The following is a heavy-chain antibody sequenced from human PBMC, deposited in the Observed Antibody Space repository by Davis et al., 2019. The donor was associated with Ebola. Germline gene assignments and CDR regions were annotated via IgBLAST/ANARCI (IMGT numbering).Heavy chain of an antibody. CDR1: GGSVSSGSYY. CDR3: ARSDYGDYVEGATPKNYYYYGMDV. CDR2: IYYSGST. Sequence: GSLRLSCTVSGGSVSSGSYYWSWIRQPPGQGLEWIGYIYYSGSTNYNPSLKSRVTISVDTSKNQCSLKLSSVTAADTAVYYCARSDYGDYVEGATPKNYYYYGMDVWGQGTTVTVSS. J-gene: IGHJ6*02. D-gene: IGHD4-17*01. V-gene: IGHV4-61*01.